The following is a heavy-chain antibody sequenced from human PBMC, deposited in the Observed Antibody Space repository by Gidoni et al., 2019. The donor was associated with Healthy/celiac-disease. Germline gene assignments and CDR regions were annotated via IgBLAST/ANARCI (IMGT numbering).Heavy chain of an antibody. V-gene: IGHV4-30-2*01. CDR2: IYHSGST. Sequence: QLQLQESGSGLVKPSQTLSLTCAVSGGSISRGGYSGSWIRQPPGKGLEWIGYIYHSGSTYYNPSLKSRVTISVDRSKNQFSLKLSSVTAADTAVYYCARTWGGRGNWFDPWGQGTLVTVSS. J-gene: IGHJ5*02. CDR1: GGSISRGGYS. CDR3: ARTWGGRGNWFDP. D-gene: IGHD3-16*01.